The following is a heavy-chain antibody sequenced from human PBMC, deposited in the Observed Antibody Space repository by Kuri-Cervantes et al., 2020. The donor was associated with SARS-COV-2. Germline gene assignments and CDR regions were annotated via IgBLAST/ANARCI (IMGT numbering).Heavy chain of an antibody. CDR2: IYYSGST. Sequence: ESLKISCTVSGGSISSSSYYWGWIRQPPGKGLEWIGSIYYSGSTYYNPSLKSRVTISVDTSKNQFSLKLSSVTAADTAVHYCARHGLRYYGSGSLTTFDYWGQGTLVTVSS. CDR1: GGSISSSSYY. J-gene: IGHJ4*02. D-gene: IGHD3-10*01. CDR3: ARHGLRYYGSGSLTTFDY. V-gene: IGHV4-39*01.